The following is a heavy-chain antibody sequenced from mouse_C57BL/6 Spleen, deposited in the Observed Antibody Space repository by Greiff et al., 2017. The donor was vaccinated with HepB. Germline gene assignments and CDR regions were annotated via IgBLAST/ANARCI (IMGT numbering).Heavy chain of an antibody. D-gene: IGHD2-1*01. V-gene: IGHV5-17*01. J-gene: IGHJ2*01. CDR1: GFTFSDYG. CDR3: ARPRIYYGNFMDY. CDR2: ISSGSSNN. Sequence: DVMLVESGGGLVKPGGSLKLSCAASGFTFSDYGMHWVRQAPEKGLEWVAYISSGSSNNYYAETVKGRFTISRDNAKNTQFLQMTRLRSEDTAMYYGARPRIYYGNFMDYWGQGTTLTVSS.